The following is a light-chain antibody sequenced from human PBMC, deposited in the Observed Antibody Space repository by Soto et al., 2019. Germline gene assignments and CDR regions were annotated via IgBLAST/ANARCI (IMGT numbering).Light chain of an antibody. V-gene: IGKV3-20*01. Sequence: DIVLTQSPGTLSLSPGERATLAWWCSQSVSSNYLAWYQQKPGQAPRLLIHGASTRATGVPDRFSGSGSGTDFTLTISRLEPEDFAVYHCQQYGSLSWTFGQGTKVDIK. CDR2: GAS. CDR1: QSVSSNY. CDR3: QQYGSLSWT. J-gene: IGKJ1*01.